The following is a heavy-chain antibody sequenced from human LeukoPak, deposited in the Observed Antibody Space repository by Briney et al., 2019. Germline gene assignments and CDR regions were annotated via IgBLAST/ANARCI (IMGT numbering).Heavy chain of an antibody. CDR2: ISSSSSYI. CDR3: ARVNPVVPAAILFTSAVIYFDY. Sequence: GGSLRLSCAASGFTFSSYSMNWVRQAPGKGLEWVSSISSSSSYIYYADSVKGRFTISRDNAKNSLYLQMNSLRAEDTAVYYCARVNPVVPAAILFTSAVIYFDYWGQGTLVTVSS. D-gene: IGHD2-2*01. J-gene: IGHJ4*02. CDR1: GFTFSSYS. V-gene: IGHV3-21*01.